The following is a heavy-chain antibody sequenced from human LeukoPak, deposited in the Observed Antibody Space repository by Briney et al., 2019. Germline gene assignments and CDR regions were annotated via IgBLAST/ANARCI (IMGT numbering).Heavy chain of an antibody. CDR1: GYTFTSYD. Sequence: ASVKVSCKASGYTFTSYDINWVRQATGQGLEWMGWMNPNRGNTGYAQKFQGRVTITKNTSISTAYMELSSLRSEDTAVYYCARSWELRYGMDVWGQGTTVTVSS. CDR3: ARSWELRYGMDV. D-gene: IGHD1-26*01. CDR2: MNPNRGNT. V-gene: IGHV1-8*01. J-gene: IGHJ6*02.